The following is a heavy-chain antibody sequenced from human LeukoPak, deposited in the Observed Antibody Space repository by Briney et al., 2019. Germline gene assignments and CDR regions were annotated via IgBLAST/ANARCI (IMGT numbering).Heavy chain of an antibody. CDR2: IYYSGST. CDR1: GGSISSYY. CDR3: ARGGGGADV. D-gene: IGHD3-10*01. J-gene: IGHJ6*04. V-gene: IGHV4-59*01. Sequence: SETLSLTCTVSGGSISSYYWSWIRQPPGKGLEWIGYIYYSGSTNYNPSLKSRVTISVDTSKNQFSLKLSSVTAADTAVYYCARGGGGADVWGKGTTVTISS.